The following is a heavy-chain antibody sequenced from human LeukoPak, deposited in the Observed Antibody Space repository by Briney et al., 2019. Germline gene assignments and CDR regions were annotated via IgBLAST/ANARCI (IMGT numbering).Heavy chain of an antibody. CDR2: IRSKVYGGTT. J-gene: IGHJ4*02. CDR3: ARDGTVTTWFDY. D-gene: IGHD4-17*01. Sequence: GGSLRLSCTTSGFIFGDYVMNWFRQAPGKGLEWVGFIRSKVYGGTTDYAASVKGRFAISRDDSENIAYLQMNSPKTEDTGVYYCARDGTVTTWFDYWGQGTLVTVSS. CDR1: GFIFGDYV. V-gene: IGHV3-49*03.